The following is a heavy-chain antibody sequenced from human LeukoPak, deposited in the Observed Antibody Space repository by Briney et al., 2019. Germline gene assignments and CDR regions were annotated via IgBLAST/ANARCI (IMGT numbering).Heavy chain of an antibody. J-gene: IGHJ4*02. V-gene: IGHV3-30-3*01. D-gene: IGHD1-26*01. CDR2: ISYDGINK. CDR1: GFTFSSYS. CDR3: ARGPIVGARSPFDY. Sequence: GGSLRLSCAASGFTFSSYSMHWVRQAPGKGLEWVAVISYDGINKYYADSVKGRFTISRDNSKNTLYLQMNSLRAEDTAVYYCARGPIVGARSPFDYWGQGTLVTVSS.